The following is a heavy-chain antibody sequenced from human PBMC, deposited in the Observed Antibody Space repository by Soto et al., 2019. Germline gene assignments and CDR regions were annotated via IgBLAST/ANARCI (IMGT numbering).Heavy chain of an antibody. CDR2: IYPGDSDT. D-gene: IGHD3-10*01. Sequence: GESLKISCKASGYRFTTYWIGWVRQMPGKGLEWMGIIYPGDSDTRYSPSFQGQVTISADKSISTAYLQWSSLKASDTAMYYCAGGGVRGVITRTRDYYGMDVWGQGTTVTVSS. V-gene: IGHV5-51*01. CDR1: GYRFTTYW. CDR3: AGGGVRGVITRTRDYYGMDV. J-gene: IGHJ6*02.